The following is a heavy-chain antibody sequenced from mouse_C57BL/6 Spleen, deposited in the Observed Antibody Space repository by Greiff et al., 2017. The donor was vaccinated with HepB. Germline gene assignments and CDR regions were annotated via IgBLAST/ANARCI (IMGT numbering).Heavy chain of an antibody. CDR2: IDPSDSET. V-gene: IGHV1-52*01. CDR1: GYTFTSYW. Sequence: QVQLQQPGAELVRPGSSVKLSCKASGYTFTSYWMHWVKQRPIQGLEWIGNIDPSDSETHYNQKFKDKATLTVDKSSSTAYMQLSSLTSEDSAVYYCASRYYGSSYDYFDYWGQGTTLTVSS. D-gene: IGHD1-1*01. CDR3: ASRYYGSSYDYFDY. J-gene: IGHJ2*01.